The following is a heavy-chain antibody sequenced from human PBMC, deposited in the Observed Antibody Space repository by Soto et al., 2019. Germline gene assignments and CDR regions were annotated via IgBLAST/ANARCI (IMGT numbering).Heavy chain of an antibody. D-gene: IGHD3-10*01. CDR3: ASSLLWFSKDYYYYGMDV. V-gene: IGHV5-51*01. CDR2: IYPGDSDT. CDR1: GYSFTSYW. Sequence: HGESLKISCKGSGYSFTSYWIGWVRQMPGKGLEWMGIIYPGDSDTRYSPSFQGQVTISADKSISTAYLQWSSLKASDTAMYYWASSLLWFSKDYYYYGMDVWGQGTTVTVSS. J-gene: IGHJ6*02.